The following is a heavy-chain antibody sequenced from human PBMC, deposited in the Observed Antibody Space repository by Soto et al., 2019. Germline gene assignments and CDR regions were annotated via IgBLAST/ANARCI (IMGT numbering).Heavy chain of an antibody. CDR1: GFTFSSYW. Sequence: GGSLRLSCAASGFTFSSYWMSWVRQAPGKGLEWVANIKQDGSEKYYVDSVKGRFTISRDNAKNSLYLQMNSLRAEDTAVYYCARDLLSPYCSSTSCYTSYYYYYGMDVWGQGTTVTVSS. CDR2: IKQDGSEK. D-gene: IGHD2-2*02. V-gene: IGHV3-7*01. CDR3: ARDLLSPYCSSTSCYTSYYYYYGMDV. J-gene: IGHJ6*02.